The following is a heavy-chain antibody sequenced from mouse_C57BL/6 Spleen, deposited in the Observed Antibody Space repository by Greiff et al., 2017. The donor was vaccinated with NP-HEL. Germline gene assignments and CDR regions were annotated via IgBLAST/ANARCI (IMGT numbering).Heavy chain of an antibody. J-gene: IGHJ3*01. CDR2: ISDGGSYT. CDR1: GFTFSSYA. CDR3: ARDGGYYAWFAY. Sequence: EVNVVESGGGLVKPGGSLKLSCAASGFTFSSYAMSWVRQTPEKRLEWVATISDGGSYTYYPDNVKGRFTISRDNAKNNLYLQMSHLKSEDTAMYYCARDGGYYAWFAYWGQGTLVTVSA. D-gene: IGHD2-3*01. V-gene: IGHV5-4*01.